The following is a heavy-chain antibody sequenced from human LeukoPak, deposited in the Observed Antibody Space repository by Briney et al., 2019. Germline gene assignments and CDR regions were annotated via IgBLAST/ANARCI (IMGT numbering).Heavy chain of an antibody. CDR2: ISSNGGST. CDR1: GFTFSIYA. D-gene: IGHD2-15*01. Sequence: PGGSLRLSCAASGFTFSIYAMYWVRQAPGKGLEYVSAISSNGGSTYYANSVKGRFTISRDNSKNTLYLQMGSLRAEDMAVYFCARAYSDLYYFDYWGQGTLVTVSS. V-gene: IGHV3-64*01. J-gene: IGHJ4*02. CDR3: ARAYSDLYYFDY.